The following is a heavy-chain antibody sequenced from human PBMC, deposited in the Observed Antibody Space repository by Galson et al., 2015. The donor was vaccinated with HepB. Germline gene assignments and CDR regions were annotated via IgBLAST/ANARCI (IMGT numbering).Heavy chain of an antibody. CDR1: GFTFSSYW. D-gene: IGHD4-17*01. V-gene: IGHV3-7*01. J-gene: IGHJ3*02. CDR2: IKQDGSEK. CDR3: ASSSDYGDYDDAFDI. Sequence: SLRLSCAASGFTFSSYWMSWVRQAPGEGLEWVANIKQDGSEKYYVDSVKGRFTISRDNAKNSLYLQMNSLRAEDTAVYYCASSSDYGDYDDAFDIWGQGTMVTVSS.